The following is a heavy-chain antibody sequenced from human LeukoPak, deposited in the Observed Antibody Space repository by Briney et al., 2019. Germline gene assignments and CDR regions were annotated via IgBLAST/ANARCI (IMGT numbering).Heavy chain of an antibody. Sequence: GGSLRLYCVASGFTFSTYGMSWVRQAPGKGLEWVSTTSDRAGSSSYSDSVKGRFTISRDNSKNTLYLQMNSLRAEDTAVYYCANNRIVGITPLDYWGQGTLVIVSS. CDR2: TSDRAGSS. CDR3: ANNRIVGITPLDY. J-gene: IGHJ4*02. V-gene: IGHV3-23*01. D-gene: IGHD1-26*01. CDR1: GFTFSTYG.